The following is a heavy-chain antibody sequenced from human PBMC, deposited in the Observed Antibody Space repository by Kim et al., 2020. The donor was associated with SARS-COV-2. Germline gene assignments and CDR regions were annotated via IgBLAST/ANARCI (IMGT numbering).Heavy chain of an antibody. J-gene: IGHJ3*02. Sequence: SETLSLTCAVSGGSISSSNWWSWVRQPPGKGLEWIGEIYHSGSTNYNPSLKSRVTISVDKSKNQFSLKLSSVTAADTAVYYCAKAARPPRYAFDIWGQGTMVTVSS. D-gene: IGHD6-25*01. V-gene: IGHV4-4*02. CDR3: AKAARPPRYAFDI. CDR1: GGSISSSNW. CDR2: IYHSGST.